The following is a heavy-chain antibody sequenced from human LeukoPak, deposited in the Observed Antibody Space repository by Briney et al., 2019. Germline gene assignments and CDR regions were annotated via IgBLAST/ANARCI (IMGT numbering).Heavy chain of an antibody. V-gene: IGHV4-34*01. CDR3: ARSWMENRSFDI. CDR2: INHSGST. Sequence: PSETLSLTCAVYGGSFSGYYWSWIRQPPGKGLEWIGEINHSGSTNYNPSLKSRVTISVDTSKNQFSLKLSSVTAADTAVYYCARSWMENRSFDIWGQGTMVTVSS. CDR1: GGSFSGYY. J-gene: IGHJ3*02. D-gene: IGHD1-14*01.